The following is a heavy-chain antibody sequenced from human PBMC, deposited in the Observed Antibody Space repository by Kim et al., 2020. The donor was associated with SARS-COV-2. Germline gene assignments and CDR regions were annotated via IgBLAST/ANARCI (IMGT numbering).Heavy chain of an antibody. Sequence: TNYAQKLQGRVTMTTDTSTSTAYMELRSLRSDDTAVYYCARAHDSNWFDPWGQGTLVTVSS. V-gene: IGHV1-18*01. CDR3: ARAHDSNWFDP. D-gene: IGHD3-16*01. CDR2: T. J-gene: IGHJ5*02.